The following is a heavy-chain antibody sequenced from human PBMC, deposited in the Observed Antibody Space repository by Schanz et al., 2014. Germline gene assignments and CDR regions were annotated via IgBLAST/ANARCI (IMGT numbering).Heavy chain of an antibody. D-gene: IGHD6-6*01. J-gene: IGHJ2*01. CDR3: ARAGQDFEYSSLSPIWYFDL. V-gene: IGHV1-2*02. CDR2: INPNSDGT. CDR1: GYTFTGYY. Sequence: QVQLVQSGSELKKPGASVKVSCQASGYTFTGYYMHWLRQAPGQGPEWLGWINPNSDGTKYAQKFQGRVTMTRDTSISTAYMELSRLRSDDTAVYYCARAGQDFEYSSLSPIWYFDLWGRGTLVTVSS.